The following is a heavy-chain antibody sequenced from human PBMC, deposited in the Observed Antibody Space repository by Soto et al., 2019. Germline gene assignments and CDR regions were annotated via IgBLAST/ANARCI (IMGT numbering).Heavy chain of an antibody. CDR1: GYTFTSYG. CDR3: ARDNYDSSGYYYEYLDY. CDR2: ISAYNGNT. V-gene: IGHV1-18*01. J-gene: IGHJ4*02. D-gene: IGHD3-22*01. Sequence: GASVKVSCKASGYTFTSYGISWVRQAPGQGLEWMGWISAYNGNTNYAQKLQGRVTMTTDTSTSTAYMELRSLRSDDTAVYYCARDNYDSSGYYYEYLDYRGQGTLVTVSS.